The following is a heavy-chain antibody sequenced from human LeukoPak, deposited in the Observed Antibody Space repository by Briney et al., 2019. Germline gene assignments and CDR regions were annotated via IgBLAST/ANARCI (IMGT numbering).Heavy chain of an antibody. CDR3: AKRGVVIRVILVGFHKEAYYFDS. CDR2: ISDSGGST. Sequence: GGSLRLSCAVSGITLRNYGMSWVRQAPGKGLEWVAGISDSGGSTNYADSVKGRFTISRDNPKNTLYLQMNSLRAEDTAVYFCAKRGVVIRVILVGFHKEAYYFDSWGQGALVTVSS. CDR1: GITLRNYG. D-gene: IGHD3-22*01. V-gene: IGHV3-23*01. J-gene: IGHJ4*02.